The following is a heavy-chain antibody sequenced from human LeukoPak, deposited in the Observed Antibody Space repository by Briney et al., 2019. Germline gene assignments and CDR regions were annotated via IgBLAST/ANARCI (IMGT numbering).Heavy chain of an antibody. V-gene: IGHV1-8*01. J-gene: IGHJ4*02. CDR3: AKPRVIEYSSPVGEYYFDY. Sequence: ASVKVSCKASGYTFTSYDINWVRQATGQGLEWMGWMNPNSGNTGYAQKFQGRVTMTRNTSISTAYMELSSLRAEDTALYYCAKPRVIEYSSPVGEYYFDYWGQGTLVTVSS. CDR1: GYTFTSYD. CDR2: MNPNSGNT. D-gene: IGHD6-6*01.